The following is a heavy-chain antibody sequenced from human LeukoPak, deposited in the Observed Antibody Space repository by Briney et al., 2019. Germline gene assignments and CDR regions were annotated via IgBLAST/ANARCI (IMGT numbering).Heavy chain of an antibody. CDR2: IYYSGST. CDR3: ARGLITGYFDY. CDR1: GGSISSYY. V-gene: IGHV4-59*01. Sequence: SETLSLTCTVSGGSISSYYWSWIRQPPGKGLGWIGYIYYSGSTNYNPSLKSRVTISVDTSKNQFSLKLSSVTAADTAVYYCARGLITGYFDYWGQGTLVTVSS. J-gene: IGHJ4*02. D-gene: IGHD3-16*01.